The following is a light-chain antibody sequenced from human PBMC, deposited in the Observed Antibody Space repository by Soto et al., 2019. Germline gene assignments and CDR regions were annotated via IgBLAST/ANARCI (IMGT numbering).Light chain of an antibody. V-gene: IGLV4-69*01. CDR2: LNSDGSH. CDR1: SGHSRYV. Sequence: QPVLTQSPSASASLGASVKLTCTLSSGHSRYVIAWHQQQPGKGPRYLMKLNSDGSHSKGDGIPDRFSGSSSGAERYLTISSLQSEDEADYYCQTWGTEVFGGGTKVTVL. J-gene: IGLJ2*01. CDR3: QTWGTEV.